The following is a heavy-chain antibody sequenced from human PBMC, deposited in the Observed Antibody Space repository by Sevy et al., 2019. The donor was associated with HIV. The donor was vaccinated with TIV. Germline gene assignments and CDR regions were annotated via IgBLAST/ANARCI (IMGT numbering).Heavy chain of an antibody. CDR2: IYSGGST. CDR1: GFTVSSNY. CDR3: TRDQVTMVRGVPHYYYYGMDV. J-gene: IGHJ6*02. D-gene: IGHD3-10*01. Sequence: GGSLRLSCAASGFTVSSNYMSWVRQAPGKGLEWVSVIYSGGSTYYADSVKGRFTISRDNSKNTLYLQMNSLRAEDTAVYYCTRDQVTMVRGVPHYYYYGMDVWGQGTTVTVSS. V-gene: IGHV3-53*01.